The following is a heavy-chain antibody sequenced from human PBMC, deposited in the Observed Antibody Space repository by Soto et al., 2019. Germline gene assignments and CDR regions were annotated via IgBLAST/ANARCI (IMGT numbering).Heavy chain of an antibody. Sequence: PGGSLILSCAASGFTVSSNYMSWVRQAPGKGLEWVSVIYAGGNTHYADSVEGRFTISRDNSNNMLYLQMNSLRAEDTAVYYCVREKVTMIVGFYYFDYWGQGTRVTVSS. CDR3: VREKVTMIVGFYYFDY. J-gene: IGHJ4*02. D-gene: IGHD3-22*01. CDR1: GFTVSSNY. CDR2: IYAGGNT. V-gene: IGHV3-66*01.